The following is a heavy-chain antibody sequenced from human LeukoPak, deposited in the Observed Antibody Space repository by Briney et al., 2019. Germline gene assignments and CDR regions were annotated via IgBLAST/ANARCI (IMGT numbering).Heavy chain of an antibody. CDR2: INPNSGGT. CDR1: GYTFTGYC. J-gene: IGHJ4*02. D-gene: IGHD3-3*01. V-gene: IGHV1-2*02. CDR3: ARSRGHYDFWSEHYFDY. Sequence: ASVKVSCKASGYTFTGYCMHWVRQAPGQGLEWMGWINPNSGGTNYAQKFQGRVTMTRDTSIITAYMELSSLRSDDTAVYYCARSRGHYDFWSEHYFDYWGQGTLVTVSS.